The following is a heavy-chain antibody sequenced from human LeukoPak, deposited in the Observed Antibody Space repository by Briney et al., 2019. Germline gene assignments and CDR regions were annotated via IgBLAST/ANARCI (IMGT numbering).Heavy chain of an antibody. CDR2: IYYSGST. D-gene: IGHD6-13*01. Sequence: PSETLSLTCTVSGGSISSSGYYWGWIRQPPGKGLEWIASIYYSGSTYYNPSLKSRVTISVDTSKNQLSLKLSSLTAADTAVYYCARASVIHAAVDYWGQGTLVTVSS. V-gene: IGHV4-39*01. J-gene: IGHJ4*02. CDR3: ARASVIHAAVDY. CDR1: GGSISSSGYY.